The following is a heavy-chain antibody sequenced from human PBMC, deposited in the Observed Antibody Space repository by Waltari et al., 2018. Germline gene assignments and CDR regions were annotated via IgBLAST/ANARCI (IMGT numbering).Heavy chain of an antibody. CDR2: INPETGGT. Sequence: QVQLVQSGAEVKKPGASVKVSCKSSGYTFTGHYIHWVRQAPGQGLECVGWINPETGGTSYARKFQGRVTMTRDTSTRTAYMELKRLTKDDTAVYYCARDNNARGSYYYYPMDGWGQGTTVTVSS. CDR1: GYTFTGHY. D-gene: IGHD2-8*01. CDR3: ARDNNARGSYYYYPMDG. J-gene: IGHJ6*02. V-gene: IGHV1-2*02.